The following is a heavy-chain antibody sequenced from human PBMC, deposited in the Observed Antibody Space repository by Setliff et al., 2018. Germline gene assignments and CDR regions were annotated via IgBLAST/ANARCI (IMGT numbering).Heavy chain of an antibody. CDR3: ARDRGGTNPWFDF. CDR2: IYNIGET. J-gene: IGHJ5*01. V-gene: IGHV3-53*01. CDR1: GFTFGSSW. D-gene: IGHD3-10*01. Sequence: LRLSCAASGFTFGSSWITWVRQAPGKGLEWVSVIYNIGETRYADSVKGRFTISRDKSKNTLYLHLSSLRVEDTATYYCARDRGGTNPWFDFWGQGTQVTVSS.